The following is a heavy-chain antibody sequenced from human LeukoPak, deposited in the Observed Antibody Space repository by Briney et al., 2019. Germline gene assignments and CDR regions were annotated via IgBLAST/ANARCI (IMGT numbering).Heavy chain of an antibody. D-gene: IGHD4-17*01. Sequence: GGSLRLSCAASEFTYGMNWVRQAPGKGLECVSRFNSDGRSTYYADSVKGRFTISRDNAKNTLYLQMNSLRAEDTAVYYCARGRYYLDSWGQGALVTVSS. CDR2: FNSDGRST. CDR3: ARGRYYLDS. J-gene: IGHJ4*02. V-gene: IGHV3-74*01. CDR1: EFTYG.